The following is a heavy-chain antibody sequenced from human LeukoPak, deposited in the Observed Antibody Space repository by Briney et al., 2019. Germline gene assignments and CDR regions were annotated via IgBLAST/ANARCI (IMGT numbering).Heavy chain of an antibody. J-gene: IGHJ4*02. CDR2: IYYSGST. CDR1: GGSISSHY. D-gene: IGHD1-26*01. CDR3: VSSGSYYHYFDY. V-gene: IGHV4-59*11. Sequence: PSETLSLICTVSGGSISSHYWSWIRQPPGKGLEWIGYIYYSGSTNYNPSLKSRVTISVDTSKNQFSLKLSSVTAADTAVYYCVSSGSYYHYFDYWGQGTLVTVSS.